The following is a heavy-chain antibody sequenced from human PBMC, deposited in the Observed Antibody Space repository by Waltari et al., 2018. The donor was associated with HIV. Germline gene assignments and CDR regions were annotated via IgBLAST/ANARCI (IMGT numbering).Heavy chain of an antibody. Sequence: INWVRQATGQGLEWMGWMNPNSGNTGYAQKFQGRVTMTRNTSISTAYMELSSLRSEDTAVYYCASSPGDYVHFQHWGQGTLVTVSS. CDR3: ASSPGDYVHFQH. V-gene: IGHV1-8*01. J-gene: IGHJ1*01. D-gene: IGHD4-17*01. CDR2: MNPNSGNT.